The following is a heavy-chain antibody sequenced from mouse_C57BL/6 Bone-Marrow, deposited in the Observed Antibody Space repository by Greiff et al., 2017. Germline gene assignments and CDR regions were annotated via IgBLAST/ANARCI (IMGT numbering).Heavy chain of an antibody. D-gene: IGHD2-10*02. Sequence: VQLQQSGAELVRPGTSVKVSCKASGYAFTNDLIEWVKQRPGQGLEWIGVSNPGSGGTNYNEKFKGKDTMTADKSSSNAYMQLSSLTSEDSAVYFCARNSILFDYWGQGTTLTVSS. V-gene: IGHV1-54*01. CDR1: GYAFTNDL. CDR3: ARNSILFDY. J-gene: IGHJ2*01. CDR2: SNPGSGGT.